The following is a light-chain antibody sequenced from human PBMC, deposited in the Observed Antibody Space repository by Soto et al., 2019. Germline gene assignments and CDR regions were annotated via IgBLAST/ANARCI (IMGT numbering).Light chain of an antibody. CDR2: EVS. CDR3: SSYTSSTWV. CDR1: SSDVGAYNY. J-gene: IGLJ3*02. V-gene: IGLV2-14*01. Sequence: QSVLTQPASVSGSPGQSITISCTGTSSDVGAYNYVSWYQQHPGKAPKLMIYEVSNRPSGVSNRFSGSKSGNTASLTISGLQAEDEADYYCSSYTSSTWVFGGGTKVTVL.